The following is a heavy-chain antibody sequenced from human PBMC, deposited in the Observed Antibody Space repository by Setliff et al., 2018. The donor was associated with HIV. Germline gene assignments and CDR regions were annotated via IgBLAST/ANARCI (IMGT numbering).Heavy chain of an antibody. J-gene: IGHJ4*02. CDR2: IWYDGSNK. CDR1: GFTFSSYG. D-gene: IGHD6-13*01. CDR3: ARGGSSWYYGKGPWLDYFDY. Sequence: LSCAASGFTFSSYGMHWVRQAPGKGLEWAAVIWYDGSNKYYADSVKGRFTISRDNSKNTLYLQMNSLRAEDTAVYYCARGGSSWYYGKGPWLDYFDYWGQGTLVTVSS. V-gene: IGHV3-33*01.